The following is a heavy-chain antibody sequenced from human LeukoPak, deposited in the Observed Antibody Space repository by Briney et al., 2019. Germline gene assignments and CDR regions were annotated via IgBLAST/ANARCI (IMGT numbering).Heavy chain of an antibody. CDR2: MNPNSGNT. CDR1: GYTFTIYD. CDR3: ARVLGLVDTAMGDAFDI. D-gene: IGHD5-18*01. Sequence: ASVNVSFKASGYTFTIYDIYWVRQAPGQGLGWMGWMNPNSGNTGYAQKFQGRVTMTRNTSISTAYMELSSLRSEDTAVYYCARVLGLVDTAMGDAFDIWGQGTMVTVSS. J-gene: IGHJ3*02. V-gene: IGHV1-8*01.